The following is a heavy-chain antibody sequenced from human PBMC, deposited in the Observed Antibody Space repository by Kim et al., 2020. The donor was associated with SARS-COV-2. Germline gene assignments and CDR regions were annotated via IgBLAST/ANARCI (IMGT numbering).Heavy chain of an antibody. J-gene: IGHJ6*02. V-gene: IGHV3-48*03. Sequence: YYAVSVKGRLTISRDNAKNSLYLQMNSLGVEDTAVYYCARDLRLRSGELDVWGQGTTVTVSS. D-gene: IGHD3-16*01. CDR3: ARDLRLRSGELDV.